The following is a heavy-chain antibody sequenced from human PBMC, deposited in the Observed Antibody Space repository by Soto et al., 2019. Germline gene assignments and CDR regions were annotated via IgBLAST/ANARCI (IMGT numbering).Heavy chain of an antibody. V-gene: IGHV1-18*01. Sequence: QVKLVQSGGEVKKPGASVKISCTASGYTFSSYGISWVRKAPGQGLEWMGWISAYNGNTNYAQKFQGRVTMTTDTSTSTACMELRSLRSDDPGIYDCAITLVEWLLVLEWGKGTLVTVSS. CDR2: ISAYNGNT. CDR3: AITLVEWLLVLE. D-gene: IGHD3-3*01. CDR1: GYTFSSYG. J-gene: IGHJ4*02.